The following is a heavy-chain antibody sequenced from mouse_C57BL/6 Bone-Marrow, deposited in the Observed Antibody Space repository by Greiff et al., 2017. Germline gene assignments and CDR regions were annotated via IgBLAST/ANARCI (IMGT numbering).Heavy chain of an antibody. D-gene: IGHD1-1*01. CDR2: ISDGGSYT. J-gene: IGHJ3*01. V-gene: IGHV5-4*01. CDR3: ARPYYYGSDWFAY. CDR1: GFTFSSYA. Sequence: EVQLVESGGGLVKPGGSLKLSCAASGFTFSSYAMSWVRQTPEKRLEWVATISDGGSYTYYPDNVKGRFTISRYNAKNNLYLQMSHLKSEDTAMYYCARPYYYGSDWFAYWGQGTLVTVSA.